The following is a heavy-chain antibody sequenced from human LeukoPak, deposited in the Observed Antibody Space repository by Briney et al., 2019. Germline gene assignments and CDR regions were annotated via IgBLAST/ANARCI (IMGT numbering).Heavy chain of an antibody. Sequence: LEWIGEINHSGSTNYNPSLKSRVTISVDASKNQFSLKLSSVTAEDTAVYYCARAWLVLFDYWGQGTLVTVSS. V-gene: IGHV4-34*01. J-gene: IGHJ4*02. D-gene: IGHD6-19*01. CDR3: ARAWLVLFDY. CDR2: INHSGST.